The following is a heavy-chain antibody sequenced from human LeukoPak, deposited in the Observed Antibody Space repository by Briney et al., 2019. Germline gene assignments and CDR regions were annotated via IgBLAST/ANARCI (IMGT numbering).Heavy chain of an antibody. CDR1: GYTFTGYY. J-gene: IGHJ4*02. D-gene: IGHD3-10*01. V-gene: IGHV1-2*02. CDR3: ARGTSVLLWFGELKD. CDR2: INPNSGGT. Sequence: ASGKVSCKASGYTFTGYYMHWVRQAPGQGLEWMGWINPNSGGTNYAQKFQGRVTMTRDTSISTAYMELSRLRSDDTAVYYCARGTSVLLWFGELKDWGQGTLVTVSS.